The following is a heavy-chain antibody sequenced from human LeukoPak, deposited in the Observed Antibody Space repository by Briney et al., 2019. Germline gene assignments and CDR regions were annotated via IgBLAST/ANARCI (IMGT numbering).Heavy chain of an antibody. CDR3: ARLPYDSSGYYYDGPPYYFDY. J-gene: IGHJ4*02. CDR1: GGSISSSSYY. V-gene: IGHV4-39*01. CDR2: IYYSGST. D-gene: IGHD3-22*01. Sequence: SETLSLTCTVSGGSISSSSYYWGWIRQPPGKGLEWIGSIYYSGSTYYNPSLKSRVTISVDTSKNQFSLKLSSVTAADTAVYYCARLPYDSSGYYYDGPPYYFDYWGQGTLVTVSS.